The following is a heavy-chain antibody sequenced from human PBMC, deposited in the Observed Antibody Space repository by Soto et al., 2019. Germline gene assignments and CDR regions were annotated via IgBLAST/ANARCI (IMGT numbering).Heavy chain of an antibody. CDR3: AKDSPVNDN. V-gene: IGHV3-30*18. Sequence: QVQLLESGGGVVQPGRSLRLSCADSGLTFSTYGIHWVRQNPGKGLEWVAAISHDGNNKVYADSVKGRFTFSRDNSKNTVYLQMNSLRAEDTAVYYCAKDSPVNDNWGQGTLVSVSS. CDR1: GLTFSTYG. D-gene: IGHD3-16*02. J-gene: IGHJ4*02. CDR2: ISHDGNNK.